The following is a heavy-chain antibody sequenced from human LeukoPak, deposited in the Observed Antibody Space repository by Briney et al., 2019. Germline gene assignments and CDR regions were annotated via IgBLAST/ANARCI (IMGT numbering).Heavy chain of an antibody. J-gene: IGHJ4*02. CDR2: ISSSGSTI. V-gene: IGHV3-11*01. D-gene: IGHD3-22*01. Sequence: GGSLRLSCAASRFTFSDYYMSWIRQAPGKGLEWVSYISSSGSTIYYADSVKGRFTISRDNAKNSLYLQMNSLRAEDTAVYYCASHYDSSSFDYWGQGTLVTVSS. CDR3: ASHYDSSSFDY. CDR1: RFTFSDYY.